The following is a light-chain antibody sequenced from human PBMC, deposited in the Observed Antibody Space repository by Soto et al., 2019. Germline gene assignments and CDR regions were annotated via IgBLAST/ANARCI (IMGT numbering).Light chain of an antibody. Sequence: DIQMTQSPSTLSASIGDRVTITCRAGQSISSWLAWYQQKPGKAPNLLIYKASNFESGVPSRFSGSGSGTEFTLTITSLQPDDFATYYCQQYSSPPWTFGQGTKVEIK. CDR2: KAS. CDR3: QQYSSPPWT. CDR1: QSISSW. V-gene: IGKV1-5*03. J-gene: IGKJ1*01.